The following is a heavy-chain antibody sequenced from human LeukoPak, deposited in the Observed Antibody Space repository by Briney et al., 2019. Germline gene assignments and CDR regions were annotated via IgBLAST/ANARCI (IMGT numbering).Heavy chain of an antibody. CDR3: ARHYYDSSGYLDY. CDR1: GGSISSSSYY. V-gene: IGHV4-39*01. CDR2: IYYSGST. Sequence: SETLSLTCTVSGGSISSSSYYWGWNRQPPGKGLEWIGSIYYSGSTYYNPSLKSRVTISVDTSKNQFSLKLSSVTAADTAVYYCARHYYDSSGYLDYWGPGTLVTVSS. D-gene: IGHD3-22*01. J-gene: IGHJ4*02.